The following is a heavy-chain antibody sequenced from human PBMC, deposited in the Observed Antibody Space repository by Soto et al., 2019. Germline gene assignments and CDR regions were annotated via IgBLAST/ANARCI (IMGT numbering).Heavy chain of an antibody. D-gene: IGHD2-15*01. CDR1: GDSVSNGDYY. Sequence: QVQLQESGPGLVKPSQTLSLTCTVSGDSVSNGDYYWTWIRQPPGKGLEWIGYIYYSGSTYYNPSLWSRITISVDTSKNQFSLKLTSVTAADTAVYYCARSSTVVAQDYWGLGTLVTVSS. J-gene: IGHJ4*02. CDR2: IYYSGST. CDR3: ARSSTVVAQDY. V-gene: IGHV4-30-4*01.